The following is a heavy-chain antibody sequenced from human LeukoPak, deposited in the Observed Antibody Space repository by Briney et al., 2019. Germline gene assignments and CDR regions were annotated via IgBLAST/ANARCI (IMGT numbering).Heavy chain of an antibody. CDR2: IYHSGST. D-gene: IGHD3-16*02. CDR1: GGSISSGGYS. CDR3: AREVREGGPYVWGSYRQTKGTFDY. V-gene: IGHV4-30-2*01. J-gene: IGHJ4*02. Sequence: PSQTLSLTCAVSGGSISSGGYSWSWIRQPPGKGLEWIGYIYHSGSTYYNPSLKSRVTISVDRSKNQFSLKLSSVTAADTAVYYWAREVREGGPYVWGSYRQTKGTFDYWGQGTLVTVSS.